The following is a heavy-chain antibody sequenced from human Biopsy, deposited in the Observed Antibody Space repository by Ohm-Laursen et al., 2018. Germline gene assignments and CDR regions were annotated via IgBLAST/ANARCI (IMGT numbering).Heavy chain of an antibody. Sequence: ETLSLTCTVSGVSISSYFWSWIRQPLGKGLEWIGYVSYSGNTKYNPPLKSRVIISADTSKNQFSLKLSSVTAADTAMYYCAAYYYDSSGYFYAFHYWGQGTLVTVSS. CDR3: AAYYYDSSGYFYAFHY. J-gene: IGHJ4*02. V-gene: IGHV4-59*08. CDR1: GVSISSYF. CDR2: VSYSGNT. D-gene: IGHD3-22*01.